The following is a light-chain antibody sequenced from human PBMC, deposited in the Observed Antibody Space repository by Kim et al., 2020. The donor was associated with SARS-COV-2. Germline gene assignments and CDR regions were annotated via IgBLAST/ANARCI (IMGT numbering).Light chain of an antibody. CDR2: DVN. CDR1: SSDVGGYDF. V-gene: IGLV2-11*01. CDR3: CSYAGRYSAV. J-gene: IGLJ2*01. Sequence: GQSVTIFCTGTSSDVGGYDFVSWYQQHPGKVPKLMIYDVNRRPSGVPDRFSGSKSGNTASLTISGLQADDEADYYCCSYAGRYSAVFGGGTKVTVL.